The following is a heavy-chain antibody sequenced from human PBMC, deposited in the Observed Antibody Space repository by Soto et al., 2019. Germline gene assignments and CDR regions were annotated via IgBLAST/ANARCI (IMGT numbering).Heavy chain of an antibody. V-gene: IGHV1-18*01. Sequence: ASVKVSCKASGYTFTSYGISWVRQAPGQGLEWMGWISAYNGNTNYAQKLQGRVTMTTDTSTSTAYMELRSLRSDDTAVYYCARGTTYYYGSGSYYLDPFDYWGQGTLVTVPS. J-gene: IGHJ4*02. D-gene: IGHD3-10*01. CDR1: GYTFTSYG. CDR2: ISAYNGNT. CDR3: ARGTTYYYGSGSYYLDPFDY.